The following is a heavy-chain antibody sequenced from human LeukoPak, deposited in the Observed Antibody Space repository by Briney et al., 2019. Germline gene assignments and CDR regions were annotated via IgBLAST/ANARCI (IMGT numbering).Heavy chain of an antibody. CDR2: IYHSGTT. CDR3: ARERVWFGDRREHYYYYYMDV. J-gene: IGHJ6*03. Sequence: TSETLSLTCAVSGDSISSLHWWSWVRQPPGKGLEWIGEIYHSGTTNYNPSLKSLVTISVDTSKNQFSLKLSSVTAADTAAYCCARERVWFGDRREHYYYYYMDVWGKGTTVTISS. CDR1: GDSISSLHW. D-gene: IGHD3-10*01. V-gene: IGHV4-4*01.